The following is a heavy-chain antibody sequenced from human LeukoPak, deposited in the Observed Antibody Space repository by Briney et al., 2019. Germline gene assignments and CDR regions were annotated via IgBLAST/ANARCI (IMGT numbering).Heavy chain of an antibody. J-gene: IGHJ3*02. D-gene: IGHD2-15*01. CDR2: ISWYSVSI. CDR1: GFTFDDYD. CDR3: AKETIYCSGGSCYHDAFDI. V-gene: IGHV3-9*03. Sequence: PGRSLRLSCAASGFTFDDYDMHWARQAPGKGLEWVSDISWYSVSIDYADSVKGRFTISRDNAKNSLYLQMNSLRSEDMALYYCAKETIYCSGGSCYHDAFDIWGQGTMVTVSS.